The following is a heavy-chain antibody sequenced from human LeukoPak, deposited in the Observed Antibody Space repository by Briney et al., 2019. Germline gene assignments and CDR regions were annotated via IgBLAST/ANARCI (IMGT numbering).Heavy chain of an antibody. D-gene: IGHD3-10*01. J-gene: IGHJ4*02. V-gene: IGHV4-59*01. Sequence: PSETLSLTCTVSGGSISSYYWSWIRQPPGKGLEWIGYIYYSGSTNYNPSLKSRVTMSVDTSKNQFSLKLSSVTAADTAVYYCARGGYYPIDYWGQGTLVTVSS. CDR2: IYYSGST. CDR3: ARGGYYPIDY. CDR1: GGSISSYY.